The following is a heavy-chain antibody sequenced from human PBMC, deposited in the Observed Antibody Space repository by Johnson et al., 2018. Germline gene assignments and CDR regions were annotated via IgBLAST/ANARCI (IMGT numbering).Heavy chain of an antibody. CDR1: GFTFSSYD. V-gene: IGHV3-13*01. Sequence: EVQLLESGGGVVQPGRSLRLSCAASGFTFSSYDMHWVRQATGKGLEWVSAIGTAGDTYYPGSVKGRFTISRENAKNSLYLQMNSLRAGDTAVYYCARGEGLIAAAGHFQHWGQGTLVTVSS. D-gene: IGHD6-13*01. J-gene: IGHJ1*01. CDR3: ARGEGLIAAAGHFQH. CDR2: IGTAGDT.